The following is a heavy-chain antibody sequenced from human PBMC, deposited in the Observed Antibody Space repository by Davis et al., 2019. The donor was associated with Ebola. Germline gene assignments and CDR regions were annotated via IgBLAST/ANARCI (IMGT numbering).Heavy chain of an antibody. CDR1: GFTFSSYG. J-gene: IGHJ6*02. Sequence: GESLKISCAASGFTFSSYGMHWVRQAPGKGLEWVAVISYDGSNKYYADSVKGRFTISRDNSKNTLYLQMNSLRAEDTAVYYCAKPSGMDVWGQGTTVTVSS. V-gene: IGHV3-30*18. CDR2: ISYDGSNK. CDR3: AKPSGMDV.